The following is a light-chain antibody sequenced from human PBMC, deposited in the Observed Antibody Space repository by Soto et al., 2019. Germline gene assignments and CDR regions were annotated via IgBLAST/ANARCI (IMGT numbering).Light chain of an antibody. CDR1: QSISNW. CDR2: RAS. Sequence: DIQMTQSPATLSASLGDSVTITCRASQSISNWLAWYQQKPGKAPKLLIYRASSLESGVPSRVRGSGSGTEFSLTISSLKPDDFETYYCQQSYTTPLTFGGGTKVDIK. CDR3: QQSYTTPLT. J-gene: IGKJ4*01. V-gene: IGKV1-5*03.